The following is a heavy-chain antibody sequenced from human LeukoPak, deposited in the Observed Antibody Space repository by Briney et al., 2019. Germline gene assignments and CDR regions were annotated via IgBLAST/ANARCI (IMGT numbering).Heavy chain of an antibody. V-gene: IGHV3-23*01. J-gene: IGHJ4*02. Sequence: GGSLRLSCAGSGFTFSTYGMSWVRQAPNKGLEWLSTISGSGDSTYYADSVKGRFTISRDNSKITLFLQMNSLRAEDTAIYYCAKWQYYGSGDDYWGQGTLVTVSS. CDR2: ISGSGDST. CDR3: AKWQYYGSGDDY. D-gene: IGHD3-10*01. CDR1: GFTFSTYG.